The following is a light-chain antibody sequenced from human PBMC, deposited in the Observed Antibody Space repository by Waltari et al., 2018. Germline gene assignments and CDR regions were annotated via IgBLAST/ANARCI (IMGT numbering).Light chain of an antibody. CDR2: RAS. J-gene: IGKJ5*01. CDR1: QSVLYSSNKKSY. CDR3: QQRSNWPPT. V-gene: IGKV4-1*01. Sequence: EIVMTQSPESLAVSLGERASINCKCSQSVLYSSNKKSYLAWYQQKPGQPPKLLIYRASTRQSGVPERFSGSGSGTDFTLTISSLQAEDMASYYCQQRSNWPPTFGQGTRLEIK.